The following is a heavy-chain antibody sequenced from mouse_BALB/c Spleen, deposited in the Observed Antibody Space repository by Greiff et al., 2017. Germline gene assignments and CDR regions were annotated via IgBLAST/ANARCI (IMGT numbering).Heavy chain of an antibody. Sequence: EVQLQESGAELVRPGALVKLSCKASGFNIKDYYMHWVKQRPEQGLEWIGWIDPENGNTIYDPKFQGKASITADTSSNTAYLQLSSLTSEDTAVYYCARRAVITTATRFAYWGQGTLVTVSA. V-gene: IGHV14-1*02. D-gene: IGHD1-2*01. CDR2: IDPENGNT. CDR1: GFNIKDYY. J-gene: IGHJ3*01. CDR3: ARRAVITTATRFAY.